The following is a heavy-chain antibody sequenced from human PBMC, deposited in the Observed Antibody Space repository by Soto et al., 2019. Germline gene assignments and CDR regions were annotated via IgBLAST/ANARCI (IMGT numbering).Heavy chain of an antibody. V-gene: IGHV4-59*08. D-gene: IGHD1-1*01. J-gene: IGHJ4*02. CDR2: RYDGRNN. Sequence: SETLSLTCVVYDRSINNYYWSWIRQPPGKGLQWIGYRYDGRNNINNPSLKSRVTISIDTSKNQFSLKLDSVTAADTAVYYCVRHKRAEGGTGFFESWGQGTQVTVSS. CDR3: VRHKRAEGGTGFFES. CDR1: DRSINNYY.